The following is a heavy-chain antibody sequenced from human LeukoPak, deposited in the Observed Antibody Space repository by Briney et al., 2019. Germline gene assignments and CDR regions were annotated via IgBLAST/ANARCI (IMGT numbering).Heavy chain of an antibody. CDR2: IYHSGST. D-gene: IGHD2-2*01. Sequence: SETLSLTCAVSGGSISSGGYSWSWIRQPPGKGLEWIGYIYHSGSTYYNPSLKSRVTISVDRSKNQFSLKLSSVTAADTAVYYCARGAGYCSSTSCLENNWFDPWGRGTLVTVSS. J-gene: IGHJ5*02. CDR3: ARGAGYCSSTSCLENNWFDP. CDR1: GGSISSGGYS. V-gene: IGHV4-30-2*01.